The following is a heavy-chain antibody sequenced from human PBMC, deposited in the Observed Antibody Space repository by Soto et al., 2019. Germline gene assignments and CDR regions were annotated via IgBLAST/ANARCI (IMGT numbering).Heavy chain of an antibody. CDR2: IWYDGSNK. Sequence: QVQLVESGGGVVQPGRSLRLSCAASGFTFSSYGMHWVRQAPGKGLEWVAVIWYDGSNKYHADSVKGRFTISRDNSNNTLYLQMNSLRGEDTAVYYCAREYNWNDLGAFDIWDQGTMVTVSS. D-gene: IGHD1-20*01. J-gene: IGHJ3*02. CDR3: AREYNWNDLGAFDI. V-gene: IGHV3-33*01. CDR1: GFTFSSYG.